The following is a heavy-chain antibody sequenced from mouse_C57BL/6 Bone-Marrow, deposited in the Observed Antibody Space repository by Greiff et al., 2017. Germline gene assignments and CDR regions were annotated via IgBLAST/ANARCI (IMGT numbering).Heavy chain of an antibody. D-gene: IGHD2-3*01. Sequence: QVQLPQSGAELVRPGASVTLSCKASGYTFTDYEMHWVKQTPVHGLEWIGAIDPETGGTAYNQKFKGKAILTADKSSSTAYMELRSLTSEDSAVYYCTRGWLLQDWFAYWGQGTLVTVSA. CDR2: IDPETGGT. CDR3: TRGWLLQDWFAY. V-gene: IGHV1-15*01. J-gene: IGHJ3*01. CDR1: GYTFTDYE.